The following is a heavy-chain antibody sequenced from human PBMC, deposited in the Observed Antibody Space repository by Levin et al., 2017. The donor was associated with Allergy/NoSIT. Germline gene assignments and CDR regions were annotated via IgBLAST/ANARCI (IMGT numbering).Heavy chain of an antibody. J-gene: IGHJ4*02. CDR1: GFTFRDYY. CDR3: ARGPLAAADHY. D-gene: IGHD6-13*01. V-gene: IGHV3-11*05. Sequence: GESLKISCAASGFTFRDYYMSWIRQAPGKGLELVSYISGTSSAIIYADSGKGRFTISRDNAQNSLYLQMNSLRAEDTAVYFCARGPLAAADHYWGQGTLVTVSS. CDR2: ISGTSSAI.